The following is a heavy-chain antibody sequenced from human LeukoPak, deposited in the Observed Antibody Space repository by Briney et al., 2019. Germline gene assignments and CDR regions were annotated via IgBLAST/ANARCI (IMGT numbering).Heavy chain of an antibody. CDR1: GFTFSSYW. J-gene: IGHJ6*02. Sequence: GGSLRLSCAASGFTFSSYWMHWVRQAPGKGLVWVSRTNTEGTSTYYADSVKGRFTISRDNSKNTLYLQMNSLRAEDTAVYYCARDWSQYGSGSPYYGMDVWGQGTTVTVSS. CDR3: ARDWSQYGSGSPYYGMDV. D-gene: IGHD3-10*01. V-gene: IGHV3-74*01. CDR2: TNTEGTST.